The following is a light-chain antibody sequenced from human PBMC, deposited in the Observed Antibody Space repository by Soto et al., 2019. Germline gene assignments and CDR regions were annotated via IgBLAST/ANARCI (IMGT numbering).Light chain of an antibody. Sequence: EILLTQSPGTLSLSPGEGATLSCRASRSVSSYLAWYQQKSGQAPRILIYGASIRAAGITDRLSGSGSGTDFTLTISRLEPEDFAVYYCQQYDSSLTFGQGTKVDI. V-gene: IGKV3-20*01. CDR3: QQYDSSLT. J-gene: IGKJ1*01. CDR1: RSVSSY. CDR2: GAS.